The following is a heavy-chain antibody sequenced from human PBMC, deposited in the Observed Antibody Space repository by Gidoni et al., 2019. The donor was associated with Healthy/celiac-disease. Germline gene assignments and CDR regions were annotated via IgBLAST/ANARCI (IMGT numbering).Heavy chain of an antibody. CDR1: GFTFTSSA. Sequence: QMQLVQSGPEVKKPGTSVKVSCKASGFTFTSSAVQWVRQARGQRLEWIGWIVVGSGNTNYAQKFQERVTITRDMSTSTAYMELSSLRSEDTAVYYCAADRRLTIFENWGQGTLVTVSS. CDR2: IVVGSGNT. D-gene: IGHD3-3*01. J-gene: IGHJ4*02. V-gene: IGHV1-58*01. CDR3: AADRRLTIFEN.